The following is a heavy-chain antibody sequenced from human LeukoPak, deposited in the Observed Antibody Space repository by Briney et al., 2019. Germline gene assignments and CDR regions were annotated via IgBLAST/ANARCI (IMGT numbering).Heavy chain of an antibody. J-gene: IGHJ4*02. CDR3: ARAQTYGDSRLLLDY. D-gene: IGHD2-21*02. Sequence: WIRQPPGKGLEWVSGINWNGGSTGYADSVEGRFTISRDNAKNSQYLQMNSLRVEDTALYYCARAQTYGDSRLLLDYWGQGTLVTVSS. V-gene: IGHV3-20*03. CDR2: INWNGGST.